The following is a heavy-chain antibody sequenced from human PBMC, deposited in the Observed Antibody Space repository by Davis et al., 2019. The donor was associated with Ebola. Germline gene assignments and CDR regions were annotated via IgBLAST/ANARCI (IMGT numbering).Heavy chain of an antibody. CDR2: IKSKTDGGTT. CDR1: GFTFSNAW. Sequence: PGGSLRLSCAASGFTFSNAWMNWVRQAPGKGLEWVGRIKSKTDGGTTDYAAPVKGRFTISRDDSKNTLYLQMNSLKTEDTAVYYCTTTYYDFWSGYYYYYYGMDVWGQGTMVTVSS. J-gene: IGHJ6*02. V-gene: IGHV3-15*07. CDR3: TTTYYDFWSGYYYYYYGMDV. D-gene: IGHD3-3*01.